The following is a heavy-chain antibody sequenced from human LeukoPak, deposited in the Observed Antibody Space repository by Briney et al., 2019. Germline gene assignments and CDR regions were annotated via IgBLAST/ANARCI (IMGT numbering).Heavy chain of an antibody. D-gene: IGHD5-18*01. V-gene: IGHV3-53*04. CDR2: IYSGGTT. Sequence: GGSLRLSCAASGFTVSTNCMTWVRQAPGKGLEWVSTIYSGGTTYYADSVMGRFTISRHNSRNTLYLQMNSLRAEDTAVYYCARVDTVMADYFDLWGQGTLVTVSS. CDR1: GFTVSTNC. CDR3: ARVDTVMADYFDL. J-gene: IGHJ4*02.